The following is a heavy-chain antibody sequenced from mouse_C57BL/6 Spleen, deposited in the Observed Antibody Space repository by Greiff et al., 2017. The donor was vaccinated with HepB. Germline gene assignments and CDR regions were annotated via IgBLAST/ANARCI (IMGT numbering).Heavy chain of an antibody. D-gene: IGHD3-2*02. CDR1: GYTFTSYW. CDR3: AREGDSSGHGVFAY. Sequence: QVQLQQPGAELVRPGSSVKLSCKASGYTFTSYWMHWVKQRPIQGLEWIGNIDPSDSETHYNQKFKDKATLTVDKSSSTAYMQLSSLTSEDSAVYYCAREGDSSGHGVFAYWGQGTLVTVSA. CDR2: IDPSDSET. J-gene: IGHJ3*01. V-gene: IGHV1-52*01.